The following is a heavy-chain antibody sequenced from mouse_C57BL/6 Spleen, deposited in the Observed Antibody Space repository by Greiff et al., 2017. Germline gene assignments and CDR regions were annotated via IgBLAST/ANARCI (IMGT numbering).Heavy chain of an antibody. V-gene: IGHV5-4*01. CDR1: GFTFSSYA. J-gene: IGHJ1*03. CDR3: ARDRRNYWYFDV. CDR2: ISDGGSYT. Sequence: DVMLVESGGGLVKPGGSLKLSCAASGFTFSSYAMSWVRQTPEKRLEWVATISDGGSYTYYPDNVKGRFTISRDNAKNNLYLQMSHLKSEDTAMYYCARDRRNYWYFDVWGTGTTVTVSS.